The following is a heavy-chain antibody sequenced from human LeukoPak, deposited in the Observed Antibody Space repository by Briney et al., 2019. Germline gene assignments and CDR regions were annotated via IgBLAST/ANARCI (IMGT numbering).Heavy chain of an antibody. J-gene: IGHJ3*02. CDR1: GGTFSSYA. V-gene: IGHV1-69*05. D-gene: IGHD6-13*01. CDR3: ARDPASSSWFDAFDI. CDR2: IIPIFGTA. Sequence: ASVTVSCKASGGTFSSYAISWVRQAPGQGLEWMGGIIPIFGTANYAQKFQGRVTITTDESTSTAYMELSSLRSEDTAVYYCARDPASSSWFDAFDIWGQGTMVTVSS.